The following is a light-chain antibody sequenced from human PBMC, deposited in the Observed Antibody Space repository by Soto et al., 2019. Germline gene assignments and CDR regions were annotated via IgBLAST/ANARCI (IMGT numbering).Light chain of an antibody. CDR2: KTS. CDR3: QQYSPYPIT. J-gene: IGKJ2*01. Sequence: DIQMTQSPSTLSASVGDRVTITCRASQSINNWLAWYQQKPGKAPKLLIYKTSSLESGVPSRFSGSGSGTEFTPTISSLQPDDFATYFCQQYSPYPITLGQGTKLEIK. V-gene: IGKV1-5*03. CDR1: QSINNW.